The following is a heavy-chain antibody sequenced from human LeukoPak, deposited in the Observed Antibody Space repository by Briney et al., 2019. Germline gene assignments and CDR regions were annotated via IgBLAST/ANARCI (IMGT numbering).Heavy chain of an antibody. CDR3: ARMYSSSWTGYYGMDV. CDR1: GFTFSSYS. V-gene: IGHV3-21*01. CDR2: ISSSSSYI. J-gene: IGHJ6*02. Sequence: GSLRLSCAASGFTFSSYSMNWVRQAPGKGLEWVSSISSSSSYIYYADSVKGRFTIPRDNAKNSLYLQMNSLRAEDTAVYYCARMYSSSWTGYYGMDVWGQGTTVTVSS. D-gene: IGHD6-13*01.